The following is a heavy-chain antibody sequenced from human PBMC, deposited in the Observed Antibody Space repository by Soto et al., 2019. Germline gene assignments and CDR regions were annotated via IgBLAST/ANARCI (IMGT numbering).Heavy chain of an antibody. D-gene: IGHD2-2*01. CDR1: GFTFRYYA. V-gene: IGHV3-23*01. J-gene: IGHJ4*02. CDR2: ISGSDDST. Sequence: PGGSLRLSCAASGFTFRYYAMSWVRQAPGKGLEWVSTISGSDDSTYYADSVKGRFTISRDNSKNTLYLQMNSLRAEDTAVYYCAKEPVGSSPSPRFDYWGQGILVTVSS. CDR3: AKEPVGSSPSPRFDY.